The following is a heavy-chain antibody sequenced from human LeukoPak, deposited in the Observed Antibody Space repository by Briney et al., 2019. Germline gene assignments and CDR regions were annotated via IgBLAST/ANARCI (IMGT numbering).Heavy chain of an antibody. V-gene: IGHV1-69*05. CDR2: IIPIFGTA. D-gene: IGHD1-26*01. Sequence: GASVTVSCKASGGTFSSYAISWVRQAPGQGLEWMGGIIPIFGTANYAQKFQGRVTITTDESTSTAYMELSSLRSEDTAVYYCARVPGGSYYFDIWGQGTMVTVSS. CDR3: ARVPGGSYYFDI. J-gene: IGHJ3*02. CDR1: GGTFSSYA.